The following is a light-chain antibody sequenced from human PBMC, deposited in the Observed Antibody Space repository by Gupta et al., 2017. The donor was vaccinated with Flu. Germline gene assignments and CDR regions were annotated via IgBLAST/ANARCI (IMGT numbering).Light chain of an antibody. J-gene: IGLJ1*01. V-gene: IGLV2-11*01. CDR2: DVS. CDR1: SSDVGGYNY. Sequence: QSALIKPSPVSGSPGQSVTISCTGTSSDVGGYNYVSWYQQPPGKAPKLMIYDVSKRPSGVPDRFSGSKSGNTASLTISGLQAEDEADYYCCSYAGSYVFGTGTKVTVL. CDR3: CSYAGSYV.